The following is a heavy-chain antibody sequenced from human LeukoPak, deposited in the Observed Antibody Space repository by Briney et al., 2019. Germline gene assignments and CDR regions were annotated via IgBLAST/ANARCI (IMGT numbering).Heavy chain of an antibody. V-gene: IGHV4-59*01. Sequence: SETLSLTCTVSGGSISSYYWSWIRQPPGKGLEWIGYIYYSGSTNYNPSLKSRVTISVDASKNQFSLKLSSVTAADTAVYYCARSLRGIAAAGFDYWGQGTLVTVSS. CDR1: GGSISSYY. D-gene: IGHD6-13*01. CDR2: IYYSGST. CDR3: ARSLRGIAAAGFDY. J-gene: IGHJ4*02.